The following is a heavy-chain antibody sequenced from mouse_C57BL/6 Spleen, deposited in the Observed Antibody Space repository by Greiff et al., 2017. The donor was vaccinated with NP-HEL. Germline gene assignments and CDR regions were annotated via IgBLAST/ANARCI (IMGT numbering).Heavy chain of an antibody. CDR3: ARPLTGTDWFAY. V-gene: IGHV1-62-2*01. Sequence: VKLQESGAELVKPGASVKLSCKASGYTFTEYTIHWVKQRSGQGLEWIGWFYPGSGSIKYNEKFKDKATLTADKSSSTVYMELSRLTSEDSAVYFCARPLTGTDWFAYWGQGTLVTVSA. D-gene: IGHD4-1*01. J-gene: IGHJ3*01. CDR1: GYTFTEYT. CDR2: FYPGSGSI.